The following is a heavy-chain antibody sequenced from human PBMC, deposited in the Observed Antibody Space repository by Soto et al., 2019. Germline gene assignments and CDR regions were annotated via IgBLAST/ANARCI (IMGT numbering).Heavy chain of an antibody. D-gene: IGHD3-10*01. V-gene: IGHV3-9*01. CDR2: ISWNSGSI. CDR1: GFTFDDYA. CDR3: AKDSTYGSGTFDY. Sequence: EVQLVESGGGLVQPGRSLRLSCAASGFTFDDYAMHWVRQAPGKGLEWVSGISWNSGSIGYADSVKGRFTISRDNAKNSLYLQMNSLTAEDTALYYCAKDSTYGSGTFDYWGQGTLVTVSS. J-gene: IGHJ4*02.